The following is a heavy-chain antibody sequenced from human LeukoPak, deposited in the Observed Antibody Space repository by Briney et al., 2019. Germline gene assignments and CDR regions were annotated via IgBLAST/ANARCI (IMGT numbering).Heavy chain of an antibody. CDR3: ARGGDLYSSGWSPVDY. J-gene: IGHJ4*02. CDR2: ISAYNGNT. V-gene: IGHV1-18*01. CDR1: GYTFTSYG. D-gene: IGHD6-19*01. Sequence: ASVKVSCKASGYTFTSYGISWVRQAPEQGLEWMGWISAYNGNTNYAQKLQGRVTMTTDTSTSTAYMELRSLRSDDTAVYYCARGGDLYSSGWSPVDYWGQGTLVTVSS.